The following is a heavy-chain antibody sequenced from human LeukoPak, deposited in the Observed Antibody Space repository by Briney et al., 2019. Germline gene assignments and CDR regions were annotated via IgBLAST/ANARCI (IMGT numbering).Heavy chain of an antibody. J-gene: IGHJ5*02. V-gene: IGHV4-34*01. CDR1: GGSFSGYY. CDR2: INHSGST. Sequence: KPSETLSLTCAVYGGSFSGYYWSWIRQPPGKGLEWIGEINHSGSTNYNPSLKSRVTISVDTSKNQFSLKLSSVTAADTAVYYCARDILTGYYLTGWFDPWGQGTLVTVSS. D-gene: IGHD3-9*01. CDR3: ARDILTGYYLTGWFDP.